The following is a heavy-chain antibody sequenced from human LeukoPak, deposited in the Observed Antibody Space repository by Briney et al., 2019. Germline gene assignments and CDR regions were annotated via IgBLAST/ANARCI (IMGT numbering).Heavy chain of an antibody. J-gene: IGHJ5*02. V-gene: IGHV3-23*01. CDR1: GFTFSSHA. D-gene: IGHD1-26*01. Sequence: PGGSLRLSCAASGFTFSSHAMSWARQAPGKGLEWVSAITNSGGSTYYADSVKGRFTISRDNSKSTLYLQMNSLTAEDTAVYYCAKDGRGSYSEERYNWFDPWGQGTLVTVSS. CDR2: ITNSGGST. CDR3: AKDGRGSYSEERYNWFDP.